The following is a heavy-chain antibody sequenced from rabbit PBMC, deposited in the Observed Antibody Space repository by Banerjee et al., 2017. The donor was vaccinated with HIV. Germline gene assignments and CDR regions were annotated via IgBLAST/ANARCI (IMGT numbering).Heavy chain of an antibody. CDR3: ARCPYSYDDYGDSLYFNL. V-gene: IGHV1S45*01. D-gene: IGHD2-1*01. CDR2: IGTGSSGIT. CDR1: GFSFSSGYD. J-gene: IGHJ4*01. Sequence: QEQLEESGGDLVKPEGSLTLTCTASGFSFSSGYDMCWVRQAPGKGLQWIGCIGTGSSGITVYASWVNGRFTISLDNAQNTVFLQMTSLTAADTATYFCARCPYSYDDYGDSLYFNLWGPGTLVTVS.